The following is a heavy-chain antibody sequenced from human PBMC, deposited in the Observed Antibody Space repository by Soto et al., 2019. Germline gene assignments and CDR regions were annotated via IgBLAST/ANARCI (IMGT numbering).Heavy chain of an antibody. V-gene: IGHV3-30*18. CDR1: GFTFTTFG. CDR3: AKDLQAYGDYNYYYYGMDV. Sequence: QVQLVESGGGVVQPGGSLRLSCTASGFTFTTFGIHWVRQAPGKGLEWVALISYDGHNKYYSDSVKGRFTISRDNYKNTLSLQMNSLRDEDTAVYYCAKDLQAYGDYNYYYYGMDVWGQGTTVGVSS. D-gene: IGHD4-17*01. J-gene: IGHJ6*02. CDR2: ISYDGHNK.